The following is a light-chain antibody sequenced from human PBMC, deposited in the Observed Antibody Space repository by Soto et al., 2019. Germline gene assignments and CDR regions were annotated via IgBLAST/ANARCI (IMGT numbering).Light chain of an antibody. CDR1: QSVSSSY. Sequence: EIVLTQSPGTLSLSPGERATLSCRASQSVSSSYLAWYQQKPGQAPRLLIYGASSRATGIPDRFSGSGSGTDFTLTISRLEPEDFAVYYCQQYGSSLRVTFGGGTKVDIK. CDR3: QQYGSSLRVT. J-gene: IGKJ4*01. V-gene: IGKV3-20*01. CDR2: GAS.